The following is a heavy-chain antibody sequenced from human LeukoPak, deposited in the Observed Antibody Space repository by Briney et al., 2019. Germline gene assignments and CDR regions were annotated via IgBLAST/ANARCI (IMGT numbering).Heavy chain of an antibody. D-gene: IGHD2-21*01. V-gene: IGHV3-30*02. J-gene: IGHJ4*02. Sequence: PGGSLRLSGAAPGFTFSSYGMHGSGQAQGKGREWVAFIRYDGSNKYYADSVKGRFTISRDDARSTLYLQMNSLRAEDTAVYYCAKDHSQSFDSWGQGTLVTVSS. CDR3: AKDHSQSFDS. CDR2: IRYDGSNK. CDR1: GFTFSSYG.